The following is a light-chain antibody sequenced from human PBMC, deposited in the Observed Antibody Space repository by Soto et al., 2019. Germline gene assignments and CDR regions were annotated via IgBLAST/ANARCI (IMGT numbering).Light chain of an antibody. V-gene: IGLV2-8*01. J-gene: IGLJ1*01. CDR3: SSCAGSNYPYV. CDR1: SSDVGGCKF. CDR2: EVS. Sequence: QSALTQPPSASGSPGQSVTISCTGTSSDVGGCKFVSWYQQYPGKAPKLIIYEVSKRTSGVPDRFSGFKSGNTASLTVSGLQAEDEADYYCSSCAGSNYPYVFGTGTKVTVL.